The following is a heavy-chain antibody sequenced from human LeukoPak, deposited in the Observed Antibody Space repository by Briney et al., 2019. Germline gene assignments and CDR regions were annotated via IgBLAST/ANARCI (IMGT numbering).Heavy chain of an antibody. CDR1: GGSFSGYY. V-gene: IGHV4-34*01. D-gene: IGHD5-18*01. Sequence: SETLSLTCAVYGGSFSGYYWSWIRQPPGKGLEWTGEINHSGSTNYNPSLKSRVTISVGTSKNQFSLKLSSVTAADTAVYYCARGQRGYSYGPAAFDIWGQGTMVTVSS. J-gene: IGHJ3*02. CDR3: ARGQRGYSYGPAAFDI. CDR2: INHSGST.